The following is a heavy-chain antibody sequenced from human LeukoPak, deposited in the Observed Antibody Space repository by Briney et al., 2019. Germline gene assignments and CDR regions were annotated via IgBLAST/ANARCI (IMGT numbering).Heavy chain of an antibody. CDR3: TIPTYGRWGY. CDR2: IKSNSDGGTT. V-gene: IGHV3-15*01. Sequence: PGGSLRLSCATSGFTFSNAWMSWVRQAPGKGLEWVGRIKSNSDGGTTVYAAPLKGRFTISRDDSKNTLFLQVNSLKTEDTAVYSCTIPTYGRWGYGGQETLVPVPS. CDR1: GFTFSNAW. J-gene: IGHJ4*02. D-gene: IGHD3-10*01.